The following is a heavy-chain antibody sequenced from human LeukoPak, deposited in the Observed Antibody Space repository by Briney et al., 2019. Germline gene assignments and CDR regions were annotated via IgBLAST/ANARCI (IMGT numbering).Heavy chain of an antibody. V-gene: IGHV1-8*01. CDR3: ATVRLYDSSGCPLDY. CDR1: GYTFTSYD. D-gene: IGHD3-22*01. CDR2: MNPNSGNT. J-gene: IGHJ4*02. Sequence: GASVKVSCKASGYTFTSYDINWVRQATGQGLEWMGWMNPNSGNTGYAQKFQGRVTMTEDTSTDTAYMELSSLRSEDTAVYYCATVRLYDSSGCPLDYWGQGTLVTVSS.